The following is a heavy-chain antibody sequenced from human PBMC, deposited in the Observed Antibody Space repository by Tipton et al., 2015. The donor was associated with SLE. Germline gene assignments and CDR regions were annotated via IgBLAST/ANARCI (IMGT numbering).Heavy chain of an antibody. CDR1: GYTFTSYG. J-gene: IGHJ3*02. V-gene: IGHV1-18*01. CDR2: ISTYNDYT. Sequence: QLVQSGAEVKKPGASVMVSCEASGYTFTSYGISWLRQAPGQGLEWLGWISTYNDYTNYAPKFQGRVTMTTDTSRSTVYLDLRNLRSDDSAVYYCARDFGPCGGDCSSSDAFQIWGQGTRLTVSP. D-gene: IGHD2-21*01. CDR3: ARDFGPCGGDCSSSDAFQI.